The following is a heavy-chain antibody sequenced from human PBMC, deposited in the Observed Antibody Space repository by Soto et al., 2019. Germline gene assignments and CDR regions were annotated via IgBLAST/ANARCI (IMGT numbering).Heavy chain of an antibody. D-gene: IGHD4-17*01. J-gene: IGHJ6*02. CDR2: INHSGST. Sequence: QVQLQQWGAGLLKPSETLSLTCAVYGGSFSGYYWSWIRQPPGKGLEWMGEINHSGSTNYNPSLKSRVTISVDTSKTQFSLKLSSVTAADTAVYYCARGSDYGDYQDYYGMDVWGQGTTVTVSS. V-gene: IGHV4-34*01. CDR3: ARGSDYGDYQDYYGMDV. CDR1: GGSFSGYY.